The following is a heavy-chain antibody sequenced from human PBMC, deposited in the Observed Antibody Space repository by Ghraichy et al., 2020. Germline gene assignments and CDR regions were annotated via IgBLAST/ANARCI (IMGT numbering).Heavy chain of an antibody. CDR2: ISGGGAGA. CDR3: VRGRGYGDYEWFDP. Sequence: GGSLRLSCTASGFTIDTYALSWVRQAPGEGLEWVSTISGGGAGAYYADSVKGRFAISRDNSKNAVYLQMRTARDDDTAVYYCVRGRGYGDYEWFDPWGQGALVSVSS. CDR1: GFTIDTYA. J-gene: IGHJ5*02. D-gene: IGHD4-17*01. V-gene: IGHV3-23*01.